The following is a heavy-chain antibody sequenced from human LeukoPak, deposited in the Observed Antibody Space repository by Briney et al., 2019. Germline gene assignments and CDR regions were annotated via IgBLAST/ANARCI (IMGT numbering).Heavy chain of an antibody. CDR2: INPNSGGT. CDR1: GYTFTGYY. J-gene: IGHJ4*02. CDR3: ARDPGDYGGNRFDY. V-gene: IGHV1-2*02. Sequence: ASVKVSCKSSGYTFTGYYLHWVRQAPGQGLEWMGWINPNSGGTNYAQKFQGRVTMTRDTSISTAYMELSRLRSDDTAVYYCARDPGDYGGNRFDYWGQGTLVTISS. D-gene: IGHD4-23*01.